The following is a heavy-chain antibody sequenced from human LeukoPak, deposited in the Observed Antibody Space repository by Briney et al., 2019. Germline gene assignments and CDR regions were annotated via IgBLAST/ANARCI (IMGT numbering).Heavy chain of an antibody. CDR1: GGSISSYY. V-gene: IGHV4-59*01. CDR3: AREYCSGGSCLDP. Sequence: SETLSLTCTVYGGSISSYYLSWIRQPPGKGLEWIGYIYYSGSTNYNPSLKSRVTISVDTSKNQFSLKLSSVTAAETAVYYCAREYCSGGSCLDPWGQGTLVTVSS. CDR2: IYYSGST. J-gene: IGHJ5*02. D-gene: IGHD2-15*01.